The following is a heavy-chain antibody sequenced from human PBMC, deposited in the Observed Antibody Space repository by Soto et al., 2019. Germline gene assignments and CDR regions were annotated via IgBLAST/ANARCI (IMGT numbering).Heavy chain of an antibody. D-gene: IGHD2-21*02. CDR2: INGNNGDT. CDR3: ARSPRVTPYYYYGLDV. CDR1: GYTFSNYA. J-gene: IGHJ6*02. Sequence: QVRLVQSGAEVRKPGASVKISCKASGYTFSNYAIHWVRQAPGQRPEWMGWINGNNGDTKYAPKFQGRVTISSDTSATTGDMEMAGLISEDTAVYFCARSPRVTPYYYYGLDVWGQGTTVTVSS. V-gene: IGHV1-3*01.